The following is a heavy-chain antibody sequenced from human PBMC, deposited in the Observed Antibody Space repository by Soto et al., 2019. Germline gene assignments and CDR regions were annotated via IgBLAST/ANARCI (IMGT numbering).Heavy chain of an antibody. CDR1: GFTFSRYG. CDR2: ISFDGSNT. J-gene: IGHJ4*02. Sequence: QVQLVQSGGGVVQPGRSLRLSCAASGFTFSRYGMHWVRQAPGKGLEWVAIISFDGSNTYFADSVKGRFTISRDNSKNTLELRMTSLRAEDTAVYYCAKGHYYDSSGASSYADHWGQGTLVTVSS. CDR3: AKGHYYDSSGASSYADH. V-gene: IGHV3-30*18. D-gene: IGHD3-22*01.